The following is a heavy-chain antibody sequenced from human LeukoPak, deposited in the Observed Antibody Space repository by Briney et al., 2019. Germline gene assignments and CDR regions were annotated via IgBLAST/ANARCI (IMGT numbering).Heavy chain of an antibody. V-gene: IGHV3-23*01. CDR2: ISGSGGST. Sequence: PGGSLRLSCAASGFTFSSYAMSWVRQAPGKGLGWVSAISGSGGSTYYADSVKGRFTISRDNSKNTLYLQMNSLRAEDTAVYYCANDIVGATTGSFDYWGQGTLVTVSS. CDR1: GFTFSSYA. D-gene: IGHD1-26*01. J-gene: IGHJ4*02. CDR3: ANDIVGATTGSFDY.